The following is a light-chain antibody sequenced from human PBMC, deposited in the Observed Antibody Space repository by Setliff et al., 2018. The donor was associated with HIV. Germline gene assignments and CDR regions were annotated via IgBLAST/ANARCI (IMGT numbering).Light chain of an antibody. CDR2: DVS. Sequence: QSALAQPASVSGSPGRSITISCTGNSSDVGGYNSVSWFQQHPGKAPKLLIYDVSDRPSGVSNRFSGSKSGNTASLTISGLQAEDEADYYCHSKRSSSTPYGFGTGTKVTVL. CDR1: SSDVGGYNS. J-gene: IGLJ1*01. V-gene: IGLV2-14*03. CDR3: HSKRSSSTPYG.